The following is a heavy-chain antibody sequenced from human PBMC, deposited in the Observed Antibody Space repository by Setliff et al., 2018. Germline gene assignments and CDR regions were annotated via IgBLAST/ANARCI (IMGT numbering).Heavy chain of an antibody. Sequence: SETLSLTCTVSGGSISSYYWSWIRQPPGKGLEWIGYIYTSGSTNYNPSLKSRVTISVDTSKNQFSLKVSSVTAADTAVYYCARELVATWRGYSSSSPRYYFDNWGQGTLVTSPQ. CDR3: ARELVATWRGYSSSSPRYYFDN. D-gene: IGHD6-6*01. J-gene: IGHJ4*02. CDR1: GGSISSYY. V-gene: IGHV4-4*08. CDR2: IYTSGST.